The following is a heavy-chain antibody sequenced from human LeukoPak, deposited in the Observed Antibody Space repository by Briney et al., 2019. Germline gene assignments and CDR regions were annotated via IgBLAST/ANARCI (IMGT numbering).Heavy chain of an antibody. V-gene: IGHV4-39*01. CDR3: ARRGVPALPGTVDY. D-gene: IGHD1-14*01. Sequence: SETLSLTCTVSGGSISSSSYYWGWIRQPPGKGLEWIGSIYYSGSTYYNPSLKSRVTISVDTSKNQFSLKLSSVTAADTAVYYCARRGVPALPGTVDYWGQGTLVTASS. J-gene: IGHJ4*02. CDR1: GGSISSSSYY. CDR2: IYYSGST.